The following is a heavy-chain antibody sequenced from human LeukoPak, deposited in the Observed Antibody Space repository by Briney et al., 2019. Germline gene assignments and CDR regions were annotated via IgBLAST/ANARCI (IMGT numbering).Heavy chain of an antibody. CDR2: INSDGSST. CDR1: GFTFSSYW. J-gene: IGHJ2*01. CDR3: AKEYSSGWSYWYFDL. Sequence: PGGSLRLSCAASGFTFSSYWMHWVRQAPGKGLVWVSRINSDGSSTSYADSVKGRFTISRDNSKNTMYLQMDSLRPEDTAVYFCAKEYSSGWSYWYFDLWGRGTLVTVSS. V-gene: IGHV3-74*01. D-gene: IGHD6-19*01.